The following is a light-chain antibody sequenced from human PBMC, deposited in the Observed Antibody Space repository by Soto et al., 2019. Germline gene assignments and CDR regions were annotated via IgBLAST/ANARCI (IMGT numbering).Light chain of an antibody. V-gene: IGLV1-40*01. CDR1: SSNIGAGSD. CDR2: GNS. Sequence: QPVLTQPPSVSGAPGQRVTISCTGSSSNIGAGSDVHWYQQLPGTAPKLLLYGNSNRPAGVPDRFSGSKSGTSASLAITGLQAEDEADYYCQSYDSSLSGSVVFGGGTKLTVL. J-gene: IGLJ2*01. CDR3: QSYDSSLSGSVV.